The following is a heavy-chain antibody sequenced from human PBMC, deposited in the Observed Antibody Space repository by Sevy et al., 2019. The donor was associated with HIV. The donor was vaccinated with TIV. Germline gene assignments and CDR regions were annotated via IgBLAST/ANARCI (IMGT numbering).Heavy chain of an antibody. J-gene: IGHJ6*03. CDR3: AGGVYSSSWNYYYMDV. CDR1: GGSISSYY. V-gene: IGHV4-4*07. D-gene: IGHD6-13*01. CDR2: IYTSGST. Sequence: SETLSLTCTVSGGSISSYYWSWIRQPAGKGLEWIGRIYTSGSTNYNPSLKSRVTMSVDTSKNQFSLKLSSVTAADTAVYYCAGGVYSSSWNYYYMDVWGKGTTVTVSS.